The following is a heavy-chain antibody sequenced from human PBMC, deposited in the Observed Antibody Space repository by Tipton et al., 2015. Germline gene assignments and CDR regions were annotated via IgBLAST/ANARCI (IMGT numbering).Heavy chain of an antibody. J-gene: IGHJ6*02. Sequence: QLVQSGAEVKKPGSSVKVSCKASGGTFSTLGISWVRQAPGQGLEWMGGIIPSSFDFGKTHYAQKFQGRVTITADESRTTVYMDLSSLRSDDTAVYYCARLRFATFGVGPNFYYGMDVWGQGTTVTVSS. V-gene: IGHV1-69*01. CDR3: ARLRFATFGVGPNFYYGMDV. D-gene: IGHD3-3*01. CDR2: IIPSSFDFGKT. CDR1: GGTFSTLG.